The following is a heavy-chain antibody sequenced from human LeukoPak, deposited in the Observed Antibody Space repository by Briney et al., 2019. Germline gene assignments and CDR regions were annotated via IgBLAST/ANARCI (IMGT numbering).Heavy chain of an antibody. D-gene: IGHD4-23*01. CDR3: ARDLGYGGNSEHNDY. Sequence: SVKVSCKASGGTFSSYAISWVRQAPGQGLEWMGGIIPIFGTANYAQKFQGGVTITADKSTSTAYMELSSLRSDDTAVYYCARDLGYGGNSEHNDYWGQGTLVTVSS. J-gene: IGHJ4*02. CDR1: GGTFSSYA. CDR2: IIPIFGTA. V-gene: IGHV1-69*06.